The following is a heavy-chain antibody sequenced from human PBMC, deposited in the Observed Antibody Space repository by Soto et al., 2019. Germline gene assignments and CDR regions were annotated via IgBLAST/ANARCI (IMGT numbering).Heavy chain of an antibody. CDR1: GYSFTIYW. Sequence: GESLKISCRASGYSFTIYWIGWVRQMPGKGLEWMGMISPGDSETRYSPSFQGQVTISADRSITTAYLQWSSLKASDTAMYYCARGYCTTTICDPWFDPWGQGTLVTVSS. CDR2: ISPGDSET. V-gene: IGHV5-51*01. D-gene: IGHD2-2*01. J-gene: IGHJ5*02. CDR3: ARGYCTTTICDPWFDP.